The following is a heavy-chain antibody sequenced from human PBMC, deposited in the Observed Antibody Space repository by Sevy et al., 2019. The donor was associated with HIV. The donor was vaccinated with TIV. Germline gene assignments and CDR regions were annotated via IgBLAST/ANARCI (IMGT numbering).Heavy chain of an antibody. D-gene: IGHD6-25*01. CDR3: ARGRRDGYNSGPLIFDY. Sequence: ASVKVSCKASGYTFTGYYMHWVRQAPGQGLEWMGWINPNSGGTNYAQKLQGRVTMTRDNSIRIAYMELSRLRSDDTAVYYCARGRRDGYNSGPLIFDYWGQGTLVTVSS. CDR1: GYTFTGYY. CDR2: INPNSGGT. J-gene: IGHJ4*02. V-gene: IGHV1-2*02.